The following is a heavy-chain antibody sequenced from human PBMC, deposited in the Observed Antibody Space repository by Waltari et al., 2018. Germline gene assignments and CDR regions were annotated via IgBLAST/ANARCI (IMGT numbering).Heavy chain of an antibody. CDR3: AKDPRSGAAAGNHYFDY. D-gene: IGHD6-13*01. J-gene: IGHJ4*02. CDR1: GGSISSSSYY. V-gene: IGHV3-23*01. Sequence: LQLQESGPGLVKPSETLSLTCTVSGGSISSSSYYWGWVRQAPGKGLEWVSAISGRCGSTYYADSVKGRFTISRDNSKNTLYLQMNSLRAEDTAVYYCAKDPRSGAAAGNHYFDYWGQGTLVTVSS. CDR2: ISGRCGST.